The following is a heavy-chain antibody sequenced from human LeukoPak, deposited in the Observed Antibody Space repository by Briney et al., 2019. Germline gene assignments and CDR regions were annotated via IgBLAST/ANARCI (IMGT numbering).Heavy chain of an antibody. Sequence: GGSLRLSCAASGFTFSSYAMHWVRQAPGKGLEWVAVISYDGSNKYYADSVKGRFTISRDNTKNTLYLQMNSLRAEDTAVYYCARGPQTRLLRYFDWPLGPFDYWGQGTLVTVSS. D-gene: IGHD3-9*01. J-gene: IGHJ4*02. CDR2: ISYDGSNK. CDR3: ARGPQTRLLRYFDWPLGPFDY. V-gene: IGHV3-30-3*01. CDR1: GFTFSSYA.